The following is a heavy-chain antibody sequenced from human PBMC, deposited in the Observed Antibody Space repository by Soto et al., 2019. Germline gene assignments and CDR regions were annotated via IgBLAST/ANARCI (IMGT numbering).Heavy chain of an antibody. Sequence: PGGSLRLYCAGSGFAFVDSAIHGVRQXPWNCLVCVAGISWNSGAKGYADSVKGRFTISRDNAKKSLYLQMTTLPPEDTALYYCAKAPYAGYFSYFDSWGQGTLLTVSS. CDR3: AKAPYAGYFSYFDS. J-gene: IGHJ4*02. V-gene: IGHV3-9*01. CDR1: GFAFVDSA. CDR2: ISWNSGAK. D-gene: IGHD5-12*01.